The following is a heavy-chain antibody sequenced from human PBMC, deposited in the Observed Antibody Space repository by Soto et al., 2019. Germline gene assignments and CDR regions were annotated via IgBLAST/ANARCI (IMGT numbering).Heavy chain of an antibody. CDR3: ARGPPRRYCSSTSCYGRWFDP. J-gene: IGHJ5*02. V-gene: IGHV4-31*03. D-gene: IGHD2-2*01. Sequence: PSETLSLTCTVSGGSISSGGYYWSWIRQHPGKGLEWIGYIYYSGSTYYNPSLKSRVTISVDTSKNQFSLKLSSVTAADTAVYYCARGPPRRYCSSTSCYGRWFDPWGQGTLVTVSS. CDR1: GGSISSGGYY. CDR2: IYYSGST.